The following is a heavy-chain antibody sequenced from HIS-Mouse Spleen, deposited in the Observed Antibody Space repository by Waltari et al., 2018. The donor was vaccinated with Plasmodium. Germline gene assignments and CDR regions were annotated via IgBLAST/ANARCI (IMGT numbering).Heavy chain of an antibody. J-gene: IGHJ2*01. D-gene: IGHD5-12*01. CDR2: IKQDGSEK. CDR3: ARDRRGYWYFDL. Sequence: EVKLVESGGGLVQPGRSLRLPCAAPGFTFDDYAMSWVRQVPGKGLEWVANIKQDGSEKYYVDSVKGRFTISRDNAKNSLYLQMNSLRAEDTAVYYCARDRRGYWYFDLWGRGTLVTVSS. CDR1: GFTFDDYA. V-gene: IGHV3-7*01.